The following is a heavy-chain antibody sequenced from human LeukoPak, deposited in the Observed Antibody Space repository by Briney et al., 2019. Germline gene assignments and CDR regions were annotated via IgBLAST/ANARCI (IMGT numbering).Heavy chain of an antibody. D-gene: IGHD1-26*01. CDR2: IYSGSST. V-gene: IGHV3-66*01. Sequence: PGGSLRLSCAASGSTIRSTYMNCVRGAPGKRLERVSIIYSGSSTYYTDSVKGRFTIYRNNSKNTLYLQINSLRAEDTAVYYCARDWVGPDAFDIWGQGTMVTVSS. J-gene: IGHJ3*02. CDR1: GSTIRSTY. CDR3: ARDWVGPDAFDI.